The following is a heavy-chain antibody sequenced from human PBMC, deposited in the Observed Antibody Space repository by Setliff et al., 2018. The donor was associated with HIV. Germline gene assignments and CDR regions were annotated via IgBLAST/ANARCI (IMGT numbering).Heavy chain of an antibody. D-gene: IGHD3-3*01. CDR1: GFTLSEVS. CDR3: ARGPSVFGVAFYYYYYMDV. Sequence: SVKVSCKVSGFTLSEVSIHWVRQAPGQGLEWMGGIIPIFGTTNYAQKFQGRVTITADESTSTAYMELSSLRSEDTAVYYCARGPSVFGVAFYYYYYMDVWGKGTTVTVSS. V-gene: IGHV1-69*13. J-gene: IGHJ6*03. CDR2: IIPIFGTT.